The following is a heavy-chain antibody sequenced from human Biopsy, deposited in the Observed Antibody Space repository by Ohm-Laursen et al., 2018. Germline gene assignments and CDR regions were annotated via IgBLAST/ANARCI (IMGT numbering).Heavy chain of an antibody. CDR2: IYYSGST. CDR3: GRREVVITHDAFDT. Sequence: SETLSLTCTVSGVSISTYYWSWIRQSPGRGLEWIAYIYYSGSTNRNPSLKSRVTILVDTSKNQFSLKLNSVTAADTAVYYCGRREVVITHDAFDTWGQGTMVTVSS. V-gene: IGHV4-59*08. D-gene: IGHD3-22*01. CDR1: GVSISTYY. J-gene: IGHJ3*02.